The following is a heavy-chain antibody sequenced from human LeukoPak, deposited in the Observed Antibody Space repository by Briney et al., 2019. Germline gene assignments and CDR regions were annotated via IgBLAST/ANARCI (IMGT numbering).Heavy chain of an antibody. CDR3: GKHNYHPSLKIRVTISVDTSGNLYSLKLSSVDAAEIGGHGCVLVRGVDREVGGRYFDY. Sequence: PSETLSLTCTVSRGSISSYYWSWIRQPPGKGLEWIGYIYYSGSTNYNPSLKSRVTISVDTSKNQFSLKLSSVTAADTAVYYCGKHNYHPSLKIRVTISVDTSGNLYSLKLSSVDAAEIGGHGCVLVRGVDREVGGRYFDYWGQGTLVTVSS. CDR1: RGSISSYY. CDR2: IYYSGST. D-gene: IGHD3-3*02. V-gene: IGHV4-59*01. J-gene: IGHJ4*02.